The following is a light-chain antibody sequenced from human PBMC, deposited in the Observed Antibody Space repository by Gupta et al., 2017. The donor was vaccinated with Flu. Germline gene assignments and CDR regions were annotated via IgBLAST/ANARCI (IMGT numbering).Light chain of an antibody. J-gene: IGLJ2*01. CDR2: DTS. Sequence: QAVVTQEPSLTVSPGGTVTLTCGSSTGAVTSGHYPYWFQQKPGQAPRTLIYDTSNTHSWTPALFSGSLLAGKAALTLAGAQPEDDDEYYCLHANSGARVFGGGTKLTVL. CDR3: LHANSGARV. CDR1: TGAVTSGHY. V-gene: IGLV7-46*01.